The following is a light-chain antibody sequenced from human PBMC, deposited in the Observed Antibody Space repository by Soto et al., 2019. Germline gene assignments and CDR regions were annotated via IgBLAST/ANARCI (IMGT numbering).Light chain of an antibody. Sequence: DIQMPLSPSTLSASVGDRVTITCRASQSISSWLAWYQQKPGQAPRLLIYKASTIESGIPSRFSGSGSGTDFTLTISSLEPEDFATYYCQQANSFPFTFGHGTKVDIK. CDR1: QSISSW. CDR2: KAS. J-gene: IGKJ3*01. V-gene: IGKV1-5*03. CDR3: QQANSFPFT.